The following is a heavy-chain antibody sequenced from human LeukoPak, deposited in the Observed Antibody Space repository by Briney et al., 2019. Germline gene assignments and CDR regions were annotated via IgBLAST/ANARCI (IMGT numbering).Heavy chain of an antibody. D-gene: IGHD2/OR15-2a*01. CDR1: GGSISSHY. Sequence: SETLSLTCTVSGGSISSHYWSWIRQPPGKGLEWIGNIYYSGSTNYNPSLKSRVTISGDTSKNQFSLKLNSVTAADTAVYCCAKNIGRGGFDPWGQGTLVTVSS. V-gene: IGHV4-59*11. J-gene: IGHJ5*02. CDR3: AKNIGRGGFDP. CDR2: IYYSGST.